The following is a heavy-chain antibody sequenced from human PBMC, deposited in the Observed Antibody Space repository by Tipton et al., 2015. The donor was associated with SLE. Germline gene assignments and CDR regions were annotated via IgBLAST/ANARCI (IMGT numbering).Heavy chain of an antibody. CDR2: IDSSGNT. V-gene: IGHV4-4*07. CDR3: ARGKKLESTSYGMDV. J-gene: IGHJ6*02. Sequence: TLSLTCTVSSGSISGYYWSWIRQPAGKGLEWIGHIDSSGNTYYNPSLKSRVTMSVDTSKNQISLILTSVTATDTAVYYCARGKKLESTSYGMDVWGQGTTVTVSS. D-gene: IGHD3-3*01. CDR1: SGSISGYY.